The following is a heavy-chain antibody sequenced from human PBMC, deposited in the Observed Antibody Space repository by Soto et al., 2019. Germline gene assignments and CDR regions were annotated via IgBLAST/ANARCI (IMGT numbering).Heavy chain of an antibody. CDR3: ASLRSGWGIDY. CDR2: IYHSGST. CDR1: GGSISSGGYS. V-gene: IGHV4-30-2*01. J-gene: IGHJ4*02. D-gene: IGHD6-19*01. Sequence: LSLTCAVSGGSISSGGYSWSWIRQPPGKGLEWIGYIYHSGSTYYNPSLKSRVTISVDRSKNQFSLKLSSVTAADTAVYYCASLRSGWGIDYWGQGTLVTVSS.